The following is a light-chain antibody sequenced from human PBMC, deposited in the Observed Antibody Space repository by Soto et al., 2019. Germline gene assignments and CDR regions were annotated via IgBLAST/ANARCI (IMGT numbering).Light chain of an antibody. CDR1: QSIFYSSNNKNY. J-gene: IGKJ1*01. V-gene: IGKV4-1*01. Sequence: DIVMTQSPDSLAVSLGERATINCKSSQSIFYSSNNKNYLAWYQQRPGQPPRLLIYWASTRESGVPDRFSGSGSGTDFALTISSLQAEDVAVYYCQQYYTGPTWTFGQGTKVDIK. CDR2: WAS. CDR3: QQYYTGPTWT.